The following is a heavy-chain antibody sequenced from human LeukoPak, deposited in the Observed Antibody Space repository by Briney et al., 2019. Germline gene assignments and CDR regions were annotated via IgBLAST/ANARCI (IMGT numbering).Heavy chain of an antibody. D-gene: IGHD6-19*01. Sequence: GGSLRLSCAASGFTFSNYWMHWVRQTPGKGLVWVSRINSDASVTTYADSVKGRFTISRDNAKNTLYLQMNSLRAEDTAVYYCARVTAVAGTSVGVDAWGQGILVTVS. CDR1: GFTFSNYW. CDR3: ARVTAVAGTSVGVDA. V-gene: IGHV3-74*01. J-gene: IGHJ4*02. CDR2: INSDASVT.